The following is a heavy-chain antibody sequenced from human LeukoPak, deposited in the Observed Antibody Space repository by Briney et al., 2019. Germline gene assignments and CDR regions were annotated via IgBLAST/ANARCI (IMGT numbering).Heavy chain of an antibody. V-gene: IGHV4-34*01. Sequence: SETLSLTCAVYGGSFSGYYWSWIRQPPGKGLEWIGEINHSGSTNYNPSLKSRVTISVDTSKNQFSLKLGSVTAADTAVYYCARHGSGHDYWGQGTLVTVSS. CDR3: ARHGSGHDY. J-gene: IGHJ4*02. CDR1: GGSFSGYY. D-gene: IGHD3-10*01. CDR2: INHSGST.